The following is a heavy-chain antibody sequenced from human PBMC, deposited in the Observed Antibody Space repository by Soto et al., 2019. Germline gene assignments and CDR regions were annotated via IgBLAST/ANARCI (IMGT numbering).Heavy chain of an antibody. V-gene: IGHV1-18*01. D-gene: IGHD3-16*01. CDR3: AREGEMPYYYYGLDV. J-gene: IGHJ6*02. CDR1: GYKFTTSG. CDR2: ISGYDGHT. Sequence: QVQLVQSGAEVRKPGASVKVSCKASGYKFTTSGISWVRQAPGQGLEWLGWISGYDGHTKYAQKFQGRILKTTDTTTSTVYRDLRRLRSDDAAVCDCAREGEMPYYYYGLDVWGQGTTVTVSS.